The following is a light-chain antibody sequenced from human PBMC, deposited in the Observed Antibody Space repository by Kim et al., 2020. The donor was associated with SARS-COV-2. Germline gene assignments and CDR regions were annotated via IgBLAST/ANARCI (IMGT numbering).Light chain of an antibody. CDR1: QSVSSD. V-gene: IGKV3-11*01. J-gene: IGKJ2*01. CDR3: QQRSNWYT. CDR2: VAS. Sequence: LSLSPGERATLSCRASQSVSSDLAWYQQKPGQAPRLLFYVASNRATGIPARFSGSGSGTDFTLTISSLEPEDFAVYYCQQRSNWYTFGQGTKLEI.